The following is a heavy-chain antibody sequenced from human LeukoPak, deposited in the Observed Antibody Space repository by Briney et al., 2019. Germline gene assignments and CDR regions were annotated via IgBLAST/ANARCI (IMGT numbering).Heavy chain of an antibody. D-gene: IGHD3-10*01. CDR1: GYTFTSYD. J-gene: IGHJ4*02. CDR2: MNPNSGNT. CDR3: ARNRMVREGGARGLGY. V-gene: IGHV1-8*01. Sequence: ASVKVSCKASGYTFTSYDINWVRQATGQGLEWMGWMNPNSGNTGYAQKFQGRVTMTRNTSISTAYMELSRLRSEDTAVYYCARNRMVREGGARGLGYWGQGTLVTVSS.